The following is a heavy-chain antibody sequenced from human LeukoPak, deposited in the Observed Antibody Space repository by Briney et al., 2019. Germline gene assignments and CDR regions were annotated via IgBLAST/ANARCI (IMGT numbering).Heavy chain of an antibody. CDR1: GFTVSSNY. CDR3: ARGYVAANDAFDI. J-gene: IGHJ3*02. CDR2: IYSGGST. D-gene: IGHD6-13*01. Sequence: PGGSLRLSCAASGFTVSSNYMSWVRQAPGKGVEGGSVIYSGGSTYYAESVKGRFTISRDNSKNTLYLQMNSLRAEDTAVYYCARGYVAANDAFDIWGQGTMVTVSS. V-gene: IGHV3-53*01.